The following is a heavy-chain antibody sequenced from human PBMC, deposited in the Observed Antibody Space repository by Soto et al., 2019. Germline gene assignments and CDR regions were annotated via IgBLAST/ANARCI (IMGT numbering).Heavy chain of an antibody. CDR1: GGTFSSYT. V-gene: IGHV1-69*04. D-gene: IGHD6-19*01. Sequence: SVKVSCKASGGTFSSYTISWVRQAPGQGLEWMGRIIPILGIANYAQKFQGRVTITADKSTSTAYMELSSLRSEDTAVYYCARDSTPNSSGWYSWFDPWGQGTLVTVSS. J-gene: IGHJ5*02. CDR3: ARDSTPNSSGWYSWFDP. CDR2: IIPILGIA.